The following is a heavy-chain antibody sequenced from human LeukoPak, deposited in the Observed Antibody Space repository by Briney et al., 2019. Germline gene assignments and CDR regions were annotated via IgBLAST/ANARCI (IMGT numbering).Heavy chain of an antibody. CDR3: AKLYGDYKHAFHI. Sequence: GGSLRLSCAASEFFFSDYYMSWIRQAPGKGLEWVSYISTSGSTTYYVDSVKGRFTISRDNSKNTLYLQMNSLSAEDTALYYCAKLYGDYKHAFHIWGQGTMVTVSS. D-gene: IGHD4-17*01. CDR1: EFFFSDYY. J-gene: IGHJ3*02. CDR2: ISTSGSTT. V-gene: IGHV3-11*01.